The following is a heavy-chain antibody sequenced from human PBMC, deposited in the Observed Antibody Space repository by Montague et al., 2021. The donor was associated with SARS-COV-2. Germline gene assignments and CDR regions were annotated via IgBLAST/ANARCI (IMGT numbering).Heavy chain of an antibody. J-gene: IGHJ4*02. D-gene: IGHD1-1*01. Sequence: SETLSLTCTVSGGSISGYYWSWIRQPPGKGLEWIGYIYYTGSTKYNPSLKSRVTMSLDRPTNRFSLRLSSVTAADTAMYYCARAQNTCFIANCVNYFDFWGLGAQVTVSS. CDR2: IYYTGST. CDR1: GGSISGYY. V-gene: IGHV4-59*01. CDR3: ARAQNTCFIANCVNYFDF.